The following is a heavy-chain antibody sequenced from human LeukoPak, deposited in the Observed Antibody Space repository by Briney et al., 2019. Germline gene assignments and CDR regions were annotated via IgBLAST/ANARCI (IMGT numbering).Heavy chain of an antibody. CDR3: ARDKGTVMDV. D-gene: IGHD1-1*01. J-gene: IGHJ6*03. V-gene: IGHV4-59*01. Sequence: PSETLSLTCTVSGGSISSYYWSWIRQPPGKGLEWIGYIYYSGSTNSNPSLKSRVTISVDTSKNQFSLKLSSVTAADTAVYYCARDKGTVMDVWGKGTTVTVSS. CDR1: GGSISSYY. CDR2: IYYSGST.